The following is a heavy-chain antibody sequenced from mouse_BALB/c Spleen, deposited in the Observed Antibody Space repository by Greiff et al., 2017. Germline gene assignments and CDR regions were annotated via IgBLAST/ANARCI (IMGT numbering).Heavy chain of an antibody. D-gene: IGHD1-2*01. CDR1: GFSLTGYG. Sequence: VQRVESGPGLVAPSQSLSITCTVSGFSLTGYGVNWVRQPPGKGLEWLGMIWGDGSTDYNSALKSRLSISKDNSKSQVFLKMNSLQTDDTARYYCARDYYGYLYAMDYWGQGTSVTVSS. J-gene: IGHJ4*01. V-gene: IGHV2-6-7*01. CDR3: ARDYYGYLYAMDY. CDR2: IWGDGST.